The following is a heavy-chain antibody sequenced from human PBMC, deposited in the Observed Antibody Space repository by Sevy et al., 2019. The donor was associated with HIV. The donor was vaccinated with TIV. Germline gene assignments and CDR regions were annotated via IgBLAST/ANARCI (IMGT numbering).Heavy chain of an antibody. CDR2: ISNSGSII. CDR1: GFTFSSFE. J-gene: IGHJ1*01. Sequence: GSLRLSCVASGFTFSSFEMNWVRQAPGKGLEWVSHISNSGSIIYYEDSVKGRFTISRDNAKNSLYLQMNSLRAEDTAVYYCAREDGSRQYFQYWGQGTLVTVSS. D-gene: IGHD6-13*01. V-gene: IGHV3-48*03. CDR3: AREDGSRQYFQY.